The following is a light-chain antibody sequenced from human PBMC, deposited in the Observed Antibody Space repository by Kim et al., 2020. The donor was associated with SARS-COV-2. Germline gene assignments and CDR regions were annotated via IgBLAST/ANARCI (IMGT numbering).Light chain of an antibody. V-gene: IGLV1-47*01. CDR1: SSNIGSNY. CDR2: RNN. Sequence: ELTQPPSASGTPGQRVTISCSGSSSNIGSNYVYWYQQLPGTAPKLLIYRNNQRPSGVPDRFSGSKSGTSASLAISGLRSEDEADCYCAAWDDSLSGYVFGTGTKVTVL. CDR3: AAWDDSLSGYV. J-gene: IGLJ1*01.